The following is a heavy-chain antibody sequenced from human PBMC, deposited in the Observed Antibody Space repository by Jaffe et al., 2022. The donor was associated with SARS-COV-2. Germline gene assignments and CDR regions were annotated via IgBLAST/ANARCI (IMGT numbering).Heavy chain of an antibody. CDR3: ARDPYYGNYYYGMDV. D-gene: IGHD1-26*01. Sequence: QVQLQESGPGLVKPSQTLSLTCTVSGGSISSGSYYWSWIRQPAGKGLEWIGRIYTSGSTNYNPSLKSRVTISVDTSKNQFSLKLSSVTAADTAVYYCARDPYYGNYYYGMDVWGQGTTVTVSS. V-gene: IGHV4-61*02. CDR1: GGSISSGSYY. J-gene: IGHJ6*02. CDR2: IYTSGST.